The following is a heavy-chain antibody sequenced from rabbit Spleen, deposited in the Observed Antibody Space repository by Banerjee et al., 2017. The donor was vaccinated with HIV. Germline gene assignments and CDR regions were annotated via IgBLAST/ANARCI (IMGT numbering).Heavy chain of an antibody. CDR1: GVSFSGDSY. CDR3: ARAENSVGHKSDL. D-gene: IGHD1-1*01. CDR2: IDIGSGGFT. Sequence: QSLEESGGDLVKPGASLTLTCIASGVSFSGDSYMCWVRQAPGKGLEWIACIDIGSGGFTYFASWAKGRFTISKTSSTTVTLQMTSLTAADTATYFCARAENSVGHKSDLWGPGTLVTVS. V-gene: IGHV1S40*01. J-gene: IGHJ4*01.